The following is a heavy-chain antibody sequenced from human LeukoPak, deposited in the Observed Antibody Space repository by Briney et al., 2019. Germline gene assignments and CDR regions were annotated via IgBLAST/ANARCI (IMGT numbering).Heavy chain of an antibody. J-gene: IGHJ6*03. CDR3: ARPDSSGYIPYYYYYMDV. V-gene: IGHV3-30*04. D-gene: IGHD3-22*01. CDR1: GFTFSSYA. Sequence: PGGSLRLSCAASGFTFSSYAMHWVRQAPGKGLEWVAVISYDGSNKYYADSVKGRFTISRDNSKNTLYLQMNSLRAEDTAVYYCARPDSSGYIPYYYYYMDVWGKGTTVTVSS. CDR2: ISYDGSNK.